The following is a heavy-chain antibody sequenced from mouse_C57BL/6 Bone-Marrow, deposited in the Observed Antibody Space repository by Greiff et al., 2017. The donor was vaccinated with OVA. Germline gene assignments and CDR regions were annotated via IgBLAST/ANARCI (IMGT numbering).Heavy chain of an antibody. CDR2: ISSGGSYT. J-gene: IGHJ4*01. CDR3: ARQWCLYAMDY. Sequence: EVQLQESGGDLVKPGGSLKLSCAASGFTFSSYGMSWVRQTPDKRLEWVATISSGGSYTYYPDSVKGRFTISRDNAKNTLYLQMSSLKSEDTAMYYCARQWCLYAMDYWGQGTSVTVSS. D-gene: IGHD1-1*02. V-gene: IGHV5-6*01. CDR1: GFTFSSYG.